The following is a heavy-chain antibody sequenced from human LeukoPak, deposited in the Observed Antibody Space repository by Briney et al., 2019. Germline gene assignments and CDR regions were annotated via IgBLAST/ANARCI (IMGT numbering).Heavy chain of an antibody. V-gene: IGHV4-39*01. CDR3: ARHSGGGSYYPFDY. Sequence: PSETLSLTCTVSGGSISSSSYYWGWIRQPPGKGLEWIGSIYYSGNTYYNPSLKSRVTISVDTSKNQFSLKLSSVTAADTAVYYCARHSGGGSYYPFDYWGQGTLVTVSS. D-gene: IGHD1-26*01. CDR1: GGSISSSSYY. J-gene: IGHJ4*02. CDR2: IYYSGNT.